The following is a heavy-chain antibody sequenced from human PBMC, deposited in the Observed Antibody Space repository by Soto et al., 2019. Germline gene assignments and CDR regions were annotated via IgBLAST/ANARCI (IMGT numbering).Heavy chain of an antibody. J-gene: IGHJ4*02. Sequence: SETLSLTCTVSGGSISSYYWSWIRQPPGKGLEWIGYLYYSGNTNYNPSLKSRVTISVDASKNQVSLRLTSVTAADTAVYYCARVGGVAARTFDYWGQGTVVTVSS. CDR2: LYYSGNT. V-gene: IGHV4-59*01. CDR1: GGSISSYY. CDR3: ARVGGVAARTFDY. D-gene: IGHD2-15*01.